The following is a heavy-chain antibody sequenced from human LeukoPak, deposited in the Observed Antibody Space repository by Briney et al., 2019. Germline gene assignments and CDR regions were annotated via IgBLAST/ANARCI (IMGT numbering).Heavy chain of an antibody. D-gene: IGHD1-26*01. CDR1: GFTFRSHG. V-gene: IGHV3-33*01. CDR3: AGDRATSYFDY. CDR2: IWYDGSNK. Sequence: GGSLRLSCAASGFTFRSHGMHWVRQAPGKGLEWVAFIWYDGSNKYYTDSVKGRFTISRDNSKNTLYLQMNSLRAEDMAVYYCAGDRATSYFDYWGQGALVTISS. J-gene: IGHJ4*02.